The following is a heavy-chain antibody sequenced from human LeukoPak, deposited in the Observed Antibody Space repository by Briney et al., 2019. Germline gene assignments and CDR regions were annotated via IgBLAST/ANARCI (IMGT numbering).Heavy chain of an antibody. CDR1: GFTFKNYW. J-gene: IGHJ4*02. V-gene: IGHV3-7*04. CDR3: ARDQSPTWY. Sequence: PGGSLRLSCAASGFTFKNYWMSWVRQAPGKGLEWVANIKQDGSEKYYVDSVKGRFTISRDNAKNSLYLQMNSLRAEDTAVYYCARDQSPTWYWGQGTLVTVSS. CDR2: IKQDGSEK.